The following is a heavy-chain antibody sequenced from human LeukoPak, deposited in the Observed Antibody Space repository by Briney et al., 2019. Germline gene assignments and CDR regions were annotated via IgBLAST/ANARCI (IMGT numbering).Heavy chain of an antibody. CDR3: ARHLGGNLHYSYYYMDV. D-gene: IGHD4-23*01. J-gene: IGHJ6*03. Sequence: ASVKVSCKASRYTFHTYAMNWVRQAPGHGLEWIGWINTNTGDPTYAQDFTGRFAFSLDTSVSTAYLEISGLRTEDTAVYFCARHLGGNLHYSYYYMDVWGKGTTVAVSS. V-gene: IGHV7-4-1*02. CDR1: RYTFHTYA. CDR2: INTNTGDP.